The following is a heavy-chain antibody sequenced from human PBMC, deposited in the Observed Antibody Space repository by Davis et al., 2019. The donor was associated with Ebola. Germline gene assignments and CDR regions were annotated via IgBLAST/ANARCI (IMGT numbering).Heavy chain of an antibody. D-gene: IGHD3-3*01. J-gene: IGHJ6*03. Sequence: SWVRQPPGKGLEWIGEIYHSGSTNYNPSLKSRVTISVDKSKNQFSLKLSSVTAADTAVYYCARRVGGTIFGFSYYYMDVWGKGTTVTVSS. CDR2: IYHSGST. V-gene: IGHV4-4*02. CDR3: ARRVGGTIFGFSYYYMDV.